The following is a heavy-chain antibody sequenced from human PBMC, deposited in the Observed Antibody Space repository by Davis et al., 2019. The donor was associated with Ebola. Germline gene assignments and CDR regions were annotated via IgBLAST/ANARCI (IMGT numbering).Heavy chain of an antibody. J-gene: IGHJ4*02. V-gene: IGHV4-34*01. CDR3: ARLGDYYDSSGYFG. Sequence: MPSETLSLTCAVYGGSFSGYYWSWIRQPPGKGLEWIGEINHSGSTNYNPSLKSRVTISVDTSKNQFSLKLSSVTAADTAVYYCARLGDYYDSSGYFGWGQGTLVTVSS. CDR1: GGSFSGYY. CDR2: INHSGST. D-gene: IGHD3-22*01.